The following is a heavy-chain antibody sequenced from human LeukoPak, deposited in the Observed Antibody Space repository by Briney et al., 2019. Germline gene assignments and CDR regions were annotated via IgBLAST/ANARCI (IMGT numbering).Heavy chain of an antibody. CDR2: IGCDGNNT. V-gene: IGHV3-30*02. CDR1: GFTFSSYG. Sequence: GGSLRLSCSASGFTFSSYGMHWVRQAPVKGLEWVAFIGCDGNNTYYADSVNGRFTISRDNSENTAYLQMYSLRPEDTAVYYCARDFWATLVTAGPDDWGQGTLVTVSS. D-gene: IGHD4-23*01. CDR3: ARDFWATLVTAGPDD. J-gene: IGHJ4*02.